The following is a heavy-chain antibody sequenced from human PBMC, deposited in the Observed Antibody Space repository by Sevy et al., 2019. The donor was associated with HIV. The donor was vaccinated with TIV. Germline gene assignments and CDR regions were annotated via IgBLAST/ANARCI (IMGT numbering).Heavy chain of an antibody. CDR1: GFTFDDYA. CDR2: ITWNSRRI. J-gene: IGHJ4*02. CDR3: VKDIAYISWYYFDY. D-gene: IGHD6-6*01. Sequence: GGSLRLSCAASGFTFDDYAMHWVRQAPGKGLEWVSGITWNSRRIGYADSVKGRFTISRDNAKNSLYLQMNSLRADDTVLYYCVKDIAYISWYYFDYWGQGTLVTVSS. V-gene: IGHV3-9*01.